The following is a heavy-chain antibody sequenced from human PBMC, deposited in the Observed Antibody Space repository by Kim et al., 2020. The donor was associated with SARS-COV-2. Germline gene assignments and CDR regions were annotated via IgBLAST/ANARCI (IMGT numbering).Heavy chain of an antibody. J-gene: IGHJ4*02. V-gene: IGHV5-51*01. Sequence: GESLKISCEVSGYSFTSYWIGWVRQMPGKGLEWMGIIYPGDSDTRYSPSFQGQVTISADKSISTAYLQWSSLKASDTAMYYCARRIAASGTHLFGFEYWGQGTLVTVSS. CDR1: GYSFTSYW. D-gene: IGHD6-13*01. CDR3: ARRIAASGTHLFGFEY. CDR2: IYPGDSDT.